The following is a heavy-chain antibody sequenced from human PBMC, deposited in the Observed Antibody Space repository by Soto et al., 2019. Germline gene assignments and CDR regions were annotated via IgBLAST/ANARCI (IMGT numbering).Heavy chain of an antibody. D-gene: IGHD3-22*01. CDR1: GGSISSSSYY. V-gene: IGHV4-39*01. Sequence: SETLSLTCTVSGGSISSSSYYCGWIRQPPGKGLEWIGSIYYSVSTYYNPSLKSRVTISVDTSKNQFSLKLSSVTAADTAVYYCARLYDSSGLYYFDYWGQGTMVTVSS. CDR3: ARLYDSSGLYYFDY. CDR2: IYYSVST. J-gene: IGHJ4*02.